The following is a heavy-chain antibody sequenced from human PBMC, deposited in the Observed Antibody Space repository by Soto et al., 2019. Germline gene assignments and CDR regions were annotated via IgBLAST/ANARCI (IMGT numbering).Heavy chain of an antibody. CDR1: SGTISSSNW. CDR2: INQSGSP. D-gene: IGHD5-12*01. Sequence: SETLSLTCAVSSGTISSSNWWTWVRQPPGKGLEWIGEINQSGSPNYNPSLRSRVTISVDKSKSQFFLKLSSVTAADTAIYYCARGTIRGWFDPWGQGTLVTVSS. V-gene: IGHV4-4*02. CDR3: ARGTIRGWFDP. J-gene: IGHJ5*02.